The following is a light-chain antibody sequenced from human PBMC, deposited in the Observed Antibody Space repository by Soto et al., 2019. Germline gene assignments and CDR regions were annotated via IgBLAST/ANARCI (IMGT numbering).Light chain of an antibody. CDR1: QSVSSY. CDR2: DAS. V-gene: IGKV3-11*01. CDR3: QQRSNWPRT. Sequence: VVMTQSPATVSVSPGERATLSCRASQSVSSYFAWYQQKPGQAPRLLIYDASNRATGIPARFSGSGSGTDLTLTISSLEPEDVEVYYGQQRSNWPRTFDQGTKVDIK. J-gene: IGKJ1*01.